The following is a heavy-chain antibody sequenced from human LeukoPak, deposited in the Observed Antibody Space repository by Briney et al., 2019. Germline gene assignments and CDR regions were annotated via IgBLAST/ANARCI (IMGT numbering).Heavy chain of an antibody. CDR1: GFTFDDYT. CDR3: SFSLNY. D-gene: IGHD3-16*02. J-gene: IGHJ4*01. Sequence: GGSLRLSCAASGFTFDDYTMHWVRQAPGKGLEWVSLISWDGGSTYYADSVRGRFTISRDNAKNLLYLQMNSLRPEDTAVYYCSFSLNYWGQGTLVTVSS. V-gene: IGHV3-43*01. CDR2: ISWDGGST.